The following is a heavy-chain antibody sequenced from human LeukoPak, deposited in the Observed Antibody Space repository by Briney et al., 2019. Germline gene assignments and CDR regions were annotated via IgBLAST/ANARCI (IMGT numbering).Heavy chain of an antibody. V-gene: IGHV3-48*03. CDR1: GFTFSSYE. Sequence: QPGGSLRLSCAASGFTFSSYEMNWVRQAPGKGLEWVPYISSSGSTIYYADSVKGRFTISRDNAKNSLYLQMNSLRAEDTAVYYCARENTIFGVVTGYYFDYWGQGTLVTVSS. J-gene: IGHJ4*02. CDR3: ARENTIFGVVTGYYFDY. D-gene: IGHD3-3*01. CDR2: ISSSGSTI.